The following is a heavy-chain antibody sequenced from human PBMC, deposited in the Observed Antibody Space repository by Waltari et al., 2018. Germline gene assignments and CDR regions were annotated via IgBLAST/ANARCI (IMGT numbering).Heavy chain of an antibody. V-gene: IGHV3-33*06. CDR3: AKMTYSSGPLDY. CDR2: IWYDGSNK. J-gene: IGHJ4*02. CDR1: GFTFISYG. Sequence: QVQLVESGGGVVQPGRSLRLSCAASGFTFISYGMPWVRQAPGKGLEWVAVIWYDGSNKYYADSVKGRFTISRDNSKNTLYLQMNSLRAEDTAVYYCAKMTYSSGPLDYWGQGTLVTVSS. D-gene: IGHD6-19*01.